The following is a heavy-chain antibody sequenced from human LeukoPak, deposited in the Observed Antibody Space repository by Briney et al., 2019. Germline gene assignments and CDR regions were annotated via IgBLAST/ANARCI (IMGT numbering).Heavy chain of an antibody. V-gene: IGHV4-59*08. CDR3: ARQGSGGRSFDV. D-gene: IGHD1-26*01. CDR2: IYYSGST. Sequence: SETLSLTCTVSGGSISSYYWSWIRQPPGKGLEWIGYIYYSGSTKYKPSLKSRVTISVDTSRNQVSLRLSSVTAADTAAYYCARQGSGGRSFDVWGQGTMVTVSS. J-gene: IGHJ3*01. CDR1: GGSISSYY.